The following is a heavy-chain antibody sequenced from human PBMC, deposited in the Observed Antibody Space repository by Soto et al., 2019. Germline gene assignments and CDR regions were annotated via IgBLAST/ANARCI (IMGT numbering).Heavy chain of an antibody. V-gene: IGHV3-30*18. CDR3: AKNGYSSGWYGDY. Sequence: QVQLVESGGGVVQPGRSLRFSCAASGFTFRTNAMHWVRQAPGKGLEWVAVISYDGNNKYYADSVKGRFTISRDNSKNTLYLQMNSLRAEDTAVYYCAKNGYSSGWYGDYWGQGTLVTVSS. CDR1: GFTFRTNA. CDR2: ISYDGNNK. D-gene: IGHD6-19*01. J-gene: IGHJ4*02.